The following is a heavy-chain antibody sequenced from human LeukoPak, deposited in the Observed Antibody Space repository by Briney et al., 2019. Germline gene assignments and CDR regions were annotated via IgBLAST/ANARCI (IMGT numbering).Heavy chain of an antibody. CDR2: ISWNSGSI. CDR1: GFTFDDYA. J-gene: IGHJ5*02. V-gene: IGHV3-9*01. Sequence: GGSLRLSCAASGFTFDDYAMHWVRQAPGKGLEWVSGISWNSGSIGYADSVKGRFTISRDNAKNSLYLQMNSLRAEDTAVYYCARATDYYSDWFDPWGQGTLVTVSS. CDR3: ARATDYYSDWFDP. D-gene: IGHD3-22*01.